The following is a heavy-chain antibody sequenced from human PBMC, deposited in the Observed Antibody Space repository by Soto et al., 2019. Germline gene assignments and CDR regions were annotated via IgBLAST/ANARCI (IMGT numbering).Heavy chain of an antibody. CDR3: AKDRSDYYDSSGYFPDY. Sequence: PGGSLRLSCAASGFTFSSYGMHWVRQAPGKGLEWVAVISYDGSNKYYADSVKGRFTISRDSSKNTLYLQMNSLRAEDTAVYYCAKDRSDYYDSSGYFPDYWGQGTLVTVSS. J-gene: IGHJ4*02. V-gene: IGHV3-30*18. CDR1: GFTFSSYG. D-gene: IGHD3-22*01. CDR2: ISYDGSNK.